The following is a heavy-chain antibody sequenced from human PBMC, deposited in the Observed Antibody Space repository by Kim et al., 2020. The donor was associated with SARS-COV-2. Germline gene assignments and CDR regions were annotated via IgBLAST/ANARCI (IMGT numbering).Heavy chain of an antibody. V-gene: IGHV1-3*01. CDR1: GYTFTSYA. CDR2: INAGNGNT. Sequence: ASVKVSCKASGYTFTSYAMHWVRQAPGQRLEWMGWINAGNGNTKYSQKFQGRVTITRDTSASTAYMELSSLRSEDTAVYYCAREGFEVTFDWSPTLGDYWGQGTLVTVSS. D-gene: IGHD3-9*01. CDR3: AREGFEVTFDWSPTLGDY. J-gene: IGHJ4*02.